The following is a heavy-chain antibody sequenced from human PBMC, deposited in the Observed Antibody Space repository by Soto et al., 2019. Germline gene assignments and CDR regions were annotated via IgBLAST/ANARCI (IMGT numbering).Heavy chain of an antibody. CDR1: GASFTGYY. J-gene: IGHJ4*02. D-gene: IGHD6-13*01. CDR3: ARNGGSTWYYFDS. V-gene: IGHV4-34*01. Sequence: PSETLSLTCAVYGASFTGYYGCWIRQSPGKGLEWIGEVSHRGSTNYNPSLKSRVTISVDTSTNQFFLNLKSVTAADTGIYYCARNGGSTWYYFDSWGQGTVVTVSS. CDR2: VSHRGST.